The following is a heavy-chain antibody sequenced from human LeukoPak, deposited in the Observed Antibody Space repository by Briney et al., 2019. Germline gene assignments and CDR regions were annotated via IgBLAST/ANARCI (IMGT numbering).Heavy chain of an antibody. CDR2: IYYSGST. J-gene: IGHJ6*02. Sequence: SQTLSLTCTVSGGSISSGDYYWSWIRQPPGKGLEWIGYIYYSGSTYYNPSLKSRVTISVDTSKNQFSPKLSSVTAADTAVYYCARVGGTYYYGSGSYYSVYYGMDVWGQGTTVTVSS. CDR1: GGSISSGDYY. CDR3: ARVGGTYYYGSGSYYSVYYGMDV. V-gene: IGHV4-30-4*01. D-gene: IGHD3-10*01.